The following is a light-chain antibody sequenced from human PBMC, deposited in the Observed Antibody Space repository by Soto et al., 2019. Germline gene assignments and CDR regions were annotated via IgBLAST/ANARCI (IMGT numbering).Light chain of an antibody. CDR2: EVS. J-gene: IGLJ1*01. V-gene: IGLV2-14*01. CDR1: SSDIGGYSY. CDR3: SSYTSSSTRV. Sequence: QSALTQPASVSGSPGRSFTISCTGTSSDIGGYSYVSWYQQHPGKAPKLMIYEVSNRPSGVSNRFSGSKSGNTASLTISGLQAEDEADYYCSSYTSSSTRVFGTGTKVTVL.